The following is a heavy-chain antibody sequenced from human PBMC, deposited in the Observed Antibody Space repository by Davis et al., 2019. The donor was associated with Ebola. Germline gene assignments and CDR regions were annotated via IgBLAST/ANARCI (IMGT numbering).Heavy chain of an antibody. D-gene: IGHD3-9*01. V-gene: IGHV3-74*01. Sequence: GESLKISCAASGFTFTNYWMHWVRQTPGKGLVWVSRVNDDGSGTSYADSVKGRFTISRDNGKNSLHLQMNSLRAEDTAVYYCVRAQETYHLLTGFYDKLYFDFWGQGVLVTVSS. CDR2: VNDDGSGT. CDR1: GFTFTNYW. CDR3: VRAQETYHLLTGFYDKLYFDF. J-gene: IGHJ4*02.